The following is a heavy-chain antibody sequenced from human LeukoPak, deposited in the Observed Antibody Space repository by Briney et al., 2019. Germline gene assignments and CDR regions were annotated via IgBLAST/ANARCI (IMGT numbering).Heavy chain of an antibody. CDR3: AKGTVRYCSGGRCYPLDY. D-gene: IGHD2-15*01. Sequence: PGGSLRLSCAASGFTFNNYAMSWVRQPPGKGLELVSVITDGGSSTYYPDSVRGRFTISRDNSKNKLYLQMNSLRAEDTAVYHCAKGTVRYCSGGRCYPLDYWGQGTLVTVSS. CDR2: ITDGGSST. V-gene: IGHV3-23*01. CDR1: GFTFNNYA. J-gene: IGHJ4*02.